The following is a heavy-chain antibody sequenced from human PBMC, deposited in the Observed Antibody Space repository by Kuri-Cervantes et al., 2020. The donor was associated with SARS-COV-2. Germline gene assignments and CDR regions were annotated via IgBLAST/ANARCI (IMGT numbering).Heavy chain of an antibody. V-gene: IGHV3-7*04. CDR1: GISFSYYW. Sequence: GESLKISCEASGISFSYYWMTWVRQTPGRGLEWVANIKQDGSEKYYVDSVKGRFTISKGNAKNSLYLQMNGLRGEDTAVYSCARVAGEGPIYYYYMDVWGKGTAVTVSS. CDR3: ARVAGEGPIYYYYMDV. D-gene: IGHD2-21*01. CDR2: IKQDGSEK. J-gene: IGHJ6*03.